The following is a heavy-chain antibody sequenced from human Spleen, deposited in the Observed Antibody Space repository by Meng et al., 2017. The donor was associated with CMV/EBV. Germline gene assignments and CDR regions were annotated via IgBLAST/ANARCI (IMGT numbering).Heavy chain of an antibody. V-gene: IGHV4-39*01. CDR1: GGSISSSSYY. CDR2: AYYIERS. CDR3: ASTLGYSSGWYKD. D-gene: IGHD6-19*01. Sequence: SETLSLTCTVSGGSISSSSYYWGWIRQPPGKGLEWIGSAYYIERSYYNPSLKSRLTISVDTSTNQFSLKLSSVTAADTAVYYCASTLGYSSGWYKDWGQGTLVTVSS. J-gene: IGHJ4*02.